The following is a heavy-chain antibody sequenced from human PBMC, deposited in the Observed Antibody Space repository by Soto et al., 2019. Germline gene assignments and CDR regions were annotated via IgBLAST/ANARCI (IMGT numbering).Heavy chain of an antibody. CDR3: ARSHCSGGSCYLGAFDI. Sequence: GASVKVSCKASGYTFINFFIHWVGQAPGQGLEWVGIINPSGGAETYPQKFQGRVTMTRDTSTSTVYMDVSSLRFDDTAVYYRARSHCSGGSCYLGAFDIWG. CDR1: GYTFINFF. CDR2: INPSGGAE. J-gene: IGHJ3*02. D-gene: IGHD2-15*01. V-gene: IGHV1-46*01.